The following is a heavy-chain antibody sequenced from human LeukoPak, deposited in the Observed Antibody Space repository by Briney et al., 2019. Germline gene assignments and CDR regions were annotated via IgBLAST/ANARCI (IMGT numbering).Heavy chain of an antibody. CDR3: ARILWAVGYSYGYEDY. J-gene: IGHJ4*02. Sequence: ASVKVSCKVSGYTLTELSMHWVRQAPGQGLEWMGIINPSGGSTSYAQKFQGRVTMTRDTSTSTVYMELSSLRSEDTAVYYCARILWAVGYSYGYEDYWGQGTLVTVSS. V-gene: IGHV1-46*01. D-gene: IGHD5-18*01. CDR1: GYTLTELS. CDR2: INPSGGST.